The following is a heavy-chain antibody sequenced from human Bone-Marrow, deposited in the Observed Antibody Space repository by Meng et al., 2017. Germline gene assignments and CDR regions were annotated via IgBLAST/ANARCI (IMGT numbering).Heavy chain of an antibody. J-gene: IGHJ4*02. CDR1: GYTLNSYA. D-gene: IGHD2-2*01. Sequence: QVQLVQSGAEVKKPGASVKVSCKASGYTLNSYAMSWVRQAPGQGLEWMGWISAFNGNTKYAQKLQGRVTMTTDTSTSTAYMELRSLRSDDTAVYYCARFYCSSTSCPSVLFDYWGQGTLVTVSS. CDR2: ISAFNGNT. CDR3: ARFYCSSTSCPSVLFDY. V-gene: IGHV1-18*01.